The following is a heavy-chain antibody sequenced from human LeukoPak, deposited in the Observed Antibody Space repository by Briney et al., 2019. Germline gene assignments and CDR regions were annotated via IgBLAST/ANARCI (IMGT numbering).Heavy chain of an antibody. CDR2: ISSSGSTI. CDR3: AREYCSGGSCYYYYYGMDV. V-gene: IGHV3-48*03. CDR1: GFTLSSYE. D-gene: IGHD2-15*01. Sequence: GGSLRLSCAASGFTLSSYEMNWVRQAPGKGLEWVSYISSSGSTIYYADSVEGRFTISRDNAKNSLYLQMNSLRAEDTAVYYCAREYCSGGSCYYYYYGMDVWGQGTTVTVSS. J-gene: IGHJ6*02.